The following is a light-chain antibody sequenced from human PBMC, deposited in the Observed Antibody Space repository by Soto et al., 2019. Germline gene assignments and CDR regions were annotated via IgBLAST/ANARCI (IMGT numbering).Light chain of an antibody. CDR3: AVWDDSLIGWV. J-gene: IGLJ3*02. CDR2: TNS. Sequence: QSVLTQPPSVSGTPGQRVTISCSGSSSNIGGNAVNWYQQLPGTAPKLLIYTNSQRPSGVPDRFSGSKSGTSASLALSGLQSEDEDDYYCAVWDDSLIGWVFGGGTKLTVL. V-gene: IGLV1-44*01. CDR1: SSNIGGNA.